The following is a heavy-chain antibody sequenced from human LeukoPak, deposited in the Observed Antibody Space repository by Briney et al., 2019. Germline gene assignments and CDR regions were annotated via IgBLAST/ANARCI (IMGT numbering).Heavy chain of an antibody. CDR3: ARPEDYGDSLDAFDI. J-gene: IGHJ3*02. V-gene: IGHV5-51*01. D-gene: IGHD4-17*01. Sequence: GESLKISCKGSGYSFTSYWIGWVRQMPGKGLEWMGIIYPGDSDTRYSPSFQGQVTISADKSISTAYLQWSSLKASDTAMYYCARPEDYGDSLDAFDIWGQGTMVTVSS. CDR1: GYSFTSYW. CDR2: IYPGDSDT.